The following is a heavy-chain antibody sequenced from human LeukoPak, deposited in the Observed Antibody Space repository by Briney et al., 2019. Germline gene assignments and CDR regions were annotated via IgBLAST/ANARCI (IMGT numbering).Heavy chain of an antibody. CDR3: IHYGSGSYSTDY. CDR2: IRSKANSYAT. CDR1: GFTFSGAA. Sequence: TGGSLRLSCAASGFTFSGAAMHWVRQASGKGLEWVGHIRSKANSYATAYAASVKGRFTISRDDSKNTAYLQMTGLKTEDTAVYYCIHYGSGSYSTDYWGQGTLVTVSS. J-gene: IGHJ4*02. V-gene: IGHV3-73*01. D-gene: IGHD3-10*01.